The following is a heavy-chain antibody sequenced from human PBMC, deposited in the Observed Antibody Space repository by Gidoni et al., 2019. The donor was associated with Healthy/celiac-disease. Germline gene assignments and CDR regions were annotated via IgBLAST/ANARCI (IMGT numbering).Heavy chain of an antibody. J-gene: IGHJ4*02. CDR2: ISSSSSTI. Sequence: EVQLVESGGGLVQPGGSLRLSCAASAFTFSSYSMNWVRQAPGKGLEWVSYISSSSSTIYYADSVKGRFTISRDNAKNSLYLQMNSLRAEDTAVYYCARVRDSSGYYTYYFDYWGQGTLVTVSS. V-gene: IGHV3-48*01. D-gene: IGHD3-22*01. CDR3: ARVRDSSGYYTYYFDY. CDR1: AFTFSSYS.